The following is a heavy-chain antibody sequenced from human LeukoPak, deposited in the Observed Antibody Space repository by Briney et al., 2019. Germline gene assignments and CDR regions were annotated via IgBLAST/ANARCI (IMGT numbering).Heavy chain of an antibody. Sequence: GGSLRLSCAASGFTFSSYWMSWVRQAPGKGLEWVANIKQDGSEKYYVDSVKGRFTISRDNAKNSLYLQMNSLRAEDTAVYYCARGNSLPYGSGSYYIPYFDYWGQGTLVTVSS. CDR2: IKQDGSEK. CDR1: GFTFSSYW. CDR3: ARGNSLPYGSGSYYIPYFDY. V-gene: IGHV3-7*04. D-gene: IGHD3-10*01. J-gene: IGHJ4*02.